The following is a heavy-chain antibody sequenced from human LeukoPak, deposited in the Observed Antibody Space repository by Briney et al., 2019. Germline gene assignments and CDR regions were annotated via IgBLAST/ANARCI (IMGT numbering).Heavy chain of an antibody. CDR3: AKELSSGYGMEV. J-gene: IGHJ6*02. D-gene: IGHD6-19*01. CDR2: IKQDGSEK. Sequence: GSLRLSWAGSGITFSSYWMGWVRQAPGKGLEWVANIKQDGSEKYYVDSVKGRFTISRDNAKNSLYLQMNSLRADDTAVYYCAKELSSGYGMEVWGQGTTVTVSS. V-gene: IGHV3-7*01. CDR1: GITFSSYW.